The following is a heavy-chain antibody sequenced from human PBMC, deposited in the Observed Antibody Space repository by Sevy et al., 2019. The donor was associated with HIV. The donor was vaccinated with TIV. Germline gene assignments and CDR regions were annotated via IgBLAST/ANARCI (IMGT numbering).Heavy chain of an antibody. Sequence: ASVKVSCKASGGTFSSYAISWVRQAPGQGLEWMGGIIPIFGTANYAQKFQGRVTITADESTSTAYMELSSLRSEDTAGYYCASSGWQNSSGYDDAFDIWGQGTMVTVSS. CDR3: ASSGWQNSSGYDDAFDI. CDR1: GGTFSSYA. CDR2: IIPIFGTA. J-gene: IGHJ3*02. V-gene: IGHV1-69*13. D-gene: IGHD3-22*01.